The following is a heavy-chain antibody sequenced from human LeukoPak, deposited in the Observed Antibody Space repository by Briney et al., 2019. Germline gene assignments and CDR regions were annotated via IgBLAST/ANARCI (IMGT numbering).Heavy chain of an antibody. CDR3: ARARTQYCSSTSCYGRDYYYYGMDV. J-gene: IGHJ6*02. CDR2: INPSGGST. CDR1: GYTFTSYY. V-gene: IGHV1-46*01. D-gene: IGHD2-2*01. Sequence: GASVKVSCKASGYTFTSYYMHWVRQAPGQGLEWMGIINPSGGSTSYAQKFQGRVTTTRDTSTSTVYMELSSLRSEDTAVYYCARARTQYCSSTSCYGRDYYYYGMDVWGQGTTVTVSS.